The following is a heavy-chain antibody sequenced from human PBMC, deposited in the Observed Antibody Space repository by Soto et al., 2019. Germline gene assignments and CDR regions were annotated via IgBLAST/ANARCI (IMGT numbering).Heavy chain of an antibody. CDR3: AKKQTGSGGVEYYAMDV. CDR2: ISGSGGST. Sequence: GGSLRLSCAASGFTFSSYAMSWVRQAPGKGLEWVSAISGSGGSTYYADSVKGRFTISRDNSKNTLYLQMNSLRAEDTAVYYCAKKQTGSGGVEYYAMDVWGQGTTVTVSS. J-gene: IGHJ6*02. CDR1: GFTFSSYA. V-gene: IGHV3-23*01. D-gene: IGHD3-10*01.